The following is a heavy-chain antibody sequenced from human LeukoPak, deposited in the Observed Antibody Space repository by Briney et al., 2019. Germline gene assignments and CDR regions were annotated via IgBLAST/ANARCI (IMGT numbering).Heavy chain of an antibody. V-gene: IGHV3-21*01. Sequence: GGSLRLSCTASGFTFGDYAMSWVRQAPGKGLEWVSSISSTSSYIYYADSVKGRFTISRDNAKSSLYLQMNSLRAEDTAVYYCARDAGITGTTDLDYWGQGTLVTVSS. CDR1: GFTFGDYA. D-gene: IGHD1-7*01. CDR2: ISSTSSYI. CDR3: ARDAGITGTTDLDY. J-gene: IGHJ4*02.